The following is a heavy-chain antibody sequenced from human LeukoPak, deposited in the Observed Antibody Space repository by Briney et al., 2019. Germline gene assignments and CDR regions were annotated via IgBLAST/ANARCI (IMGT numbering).Heavy chain of an antibody. CDR2: INSDGSST. V-gene: IGHV3-74*01. CDR3: ANLAANDAFDI. CDR1: GFTFSSYW. D-gene: IGHD2-15*01. J-gene: IGHJ3*02. Sequence: GGSLRLSCAASGFTFSSYWMHWVRQAPGKGLVWVSRINSDGSSTSYADSVKGRFTISRDNARNTLYLQMNSLRAEDTAVYYCANLAANDAFDIWGQGTMVTVSS.